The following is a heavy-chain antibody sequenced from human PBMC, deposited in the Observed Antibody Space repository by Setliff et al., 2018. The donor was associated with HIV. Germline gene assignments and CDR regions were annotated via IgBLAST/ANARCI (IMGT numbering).Heavy chain of an antibody. CDR2: INHSGST. CDR3: ARHYGGNLDAFDI. Sequence: PSETLSLTCTVSGGSISSGSYYWSWIRQPPGKGLEWIGEINHSGSTNYNPSLKSRVTISVDTSKNQFSLKLSSVTAADTAVFYCARHYGGNLDAFDIWGLGTMVTVSS. D-gene: IGHD4-17*01. V-gene: IGHV4-39*01. CDR1: GGSISSGSYY. J-gene: IGHJ3*02.